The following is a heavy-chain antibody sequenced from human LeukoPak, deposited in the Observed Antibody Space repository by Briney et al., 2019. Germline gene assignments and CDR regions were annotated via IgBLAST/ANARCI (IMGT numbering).Heavy chain of an antibody. J-gene: IGHJ4*02. V-gene: IGHV1-18*01. CDR1: GYTFSNFG. Sequence: ASVKVSCKTSGYTFSNFGINWVRQAPGQGLEWMGWISGNNDNPNYGQKFQGRFTVTADSSTSTAYMELRNLRFDDTAAYYCARDGTSTDDYWGQGTLVTVSS. D-gene: IGHD2-2*01. CDR3: ARDGTSTDDY. CDR2: ISGNNDNP.